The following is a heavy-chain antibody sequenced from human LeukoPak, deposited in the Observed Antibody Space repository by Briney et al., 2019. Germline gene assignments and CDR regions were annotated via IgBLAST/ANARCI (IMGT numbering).Heavy chain of an antibody. D-gene: IGHD5-18*01. V-gene: IGHV1-2*02. CDR3: ARDAYSYGLVYFDY. Sequence: ASVKVSCKASGYTFTGYYMHWVRQAPGQGLEWMGWINPNSGGTNYAQKFQGRVTMTRDTSISTAYMELRSLRSDDTAVYYCARDAYSYGLVYFDYWGQGTLVTVSS. CDR1: GYTFTGYY. J-gene: IGHJ4*02. CDR2: INPNSGGT.